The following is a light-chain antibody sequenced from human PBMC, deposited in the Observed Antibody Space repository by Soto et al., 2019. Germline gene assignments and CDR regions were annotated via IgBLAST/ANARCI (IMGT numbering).Light chain of an antibody. Sequence: DIQMTQSPASLSASVGDRVTITCRASQGISTFLAWYQQKPGKVPKLLIYGSSTLQSGVPSRFSGSGSGTEFTLTISSLQSEDFALYYCQQYNDWPLTFGQGTKVDIK. CDR2: GSS. J-gene: IGKJ1*01. CDR3: QQYNDWPLT. CDR1: QGISTF. V-gene: IGKV1-27*01.